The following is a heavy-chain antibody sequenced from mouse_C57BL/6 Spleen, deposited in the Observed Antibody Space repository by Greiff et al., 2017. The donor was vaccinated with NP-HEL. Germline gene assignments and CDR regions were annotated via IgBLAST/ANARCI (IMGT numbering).Heavy chain of an antibody. CDR2: IYPGSGNT. J-gene: IGHJ1*03. D-gene: IGHD2-4*01. CDR1: GYTFTDYY. Sequence: VQLQQSGAELVRPGASVKLSCKASGYTFTDYYINWVKQRPGQGLEWIARIYPGSGNTYYNEKFKGKATLTAEKSSSTAYMQLSSLTSEDSAVYFCAREGIYYEYDGYFDVWGTGTTVTVSS. V-gene: IGHV1-76*01. CDR3: AREGIYYEYDGYFDV.